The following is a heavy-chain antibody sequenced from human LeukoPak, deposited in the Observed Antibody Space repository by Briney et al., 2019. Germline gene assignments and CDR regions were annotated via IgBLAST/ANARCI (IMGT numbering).Heavy chain of an antibody. CDR3: AKEGRNQRWFAP. CDR2: VYYTGST. J-gene: IGHJ5*02. CDR1: GGSIALYY. Sequence: SETLSLTCTVSGGSIALYYWTWIRQPPGKGLEWIGYVYYTGSTTYNPSLKSRVTISLDTPKNQFSLNLTSVTAADTAIYYCAKEGRNQRWFAPWGQGVLVTVSS. V-gene: IGHV4-59*01. D-gene: IGHD6-25*01.